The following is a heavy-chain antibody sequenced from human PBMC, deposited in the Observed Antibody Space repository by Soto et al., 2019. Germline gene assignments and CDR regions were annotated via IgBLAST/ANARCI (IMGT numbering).Heavy chain of an antibody. CDR2: ISYDGSNK. J-gene: IGHJ4*02. CDR3: ARVSEVEVVAAGVVY. V-gene: IGHV3-30-3*01. Sequence: GGSLRLSCAASGFTFSSYAMHWVRQAPGKGLEWVAVISYDGSNKYYADSVKGRFTISRDNSKNTLYLQMNSLRAEDTAVYYCARVSEVEVVAAGVVYWGQGTLVTVSS. CDR1: GFTFSSYA. D-gene: IGHD2-15*01.